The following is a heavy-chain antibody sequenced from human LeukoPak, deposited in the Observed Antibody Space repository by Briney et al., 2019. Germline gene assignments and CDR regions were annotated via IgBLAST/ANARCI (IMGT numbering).Heavy chain of an antibody. CDR1: GFTFRSYA. D-gene: IGHD1-1*01. V-gene: IGHV3-23*01. CDR3: AKETGTSPAFDY. J-gene: IGHJ4*02. Sequence: PGGSLRLSCAAAGFTFRSYAMNWVRQGPGKGLEWVSTMSASDAGTYYADSVKGRFTISRDNSKNTLYLQMNSLRAEDTAVYYCAKETGTSPAFDYWGQGTLVTVSS. CDR2: MSASDAGT.